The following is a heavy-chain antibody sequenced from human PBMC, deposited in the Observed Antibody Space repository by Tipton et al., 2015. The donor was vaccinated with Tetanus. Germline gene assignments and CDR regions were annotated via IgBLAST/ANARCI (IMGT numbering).Heavy chain of an antibody. J-gene: IGHJ4*02. CDR2: INNDGGTP. CDR1: GFTFSDFW. Sequence: SLRLSCSASGFTFSDFWMHWVRQAPGKGLEWVSRINNDGGTPTYADSVRGRFTISRDNAKNTVHLQMNSLTAEDTAVYYCAKRGQQWVVSSYFDSWGQGTRVAVSS. D-gene: IGHD6-19*01. V-gene: IGHV3-74*01. CDR3: AKRGQQWVVSSYFDS.